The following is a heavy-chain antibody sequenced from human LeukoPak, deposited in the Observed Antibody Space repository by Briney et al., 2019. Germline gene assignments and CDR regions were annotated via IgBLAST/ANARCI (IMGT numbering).Heavy chain of an antibody. D-gene: IGHD2-2*01. CDR2: IVYTGHT. CDR1: GDSINSGDYF. Sequence: SQTLSLTCTVSGDSINSGDYFWTWSRQHPGKGLEWIAYIVYTGHTFYNPSLKSRVSISVDRSKNQFSLKLSSVTAADTAVYYCAGVVVVPAAAAQAKSWFDPWGQGTLVTVSS. CDR3: AGVVVVPAAAAQAKSWFDP. J-gene: IGHJ5*02. V-gene: IGHV4-30-4*01.